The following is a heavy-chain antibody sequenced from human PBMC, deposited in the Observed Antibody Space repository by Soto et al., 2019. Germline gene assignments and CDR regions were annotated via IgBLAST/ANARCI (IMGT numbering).Heavy chain of an antibody. V-gene: IGHV5-51*01. D-gene: IGHD2-15*01. CDR1: GYSFTSYC. CDR2: IYPGDSDT. J-gene: IGHJ3*02. Sequence: PGESLKISCKGSGYSFTSYCIGWVRQMPGKGLEWMGIIYPGDSDTRYSPSFQGQVTISADKSISTAYLQWSSLKASDTAMYYYASSKSCSGGSCSPPWRNAFDIWGQGKMVTVSS. CDR3: ASSKSCSGGSCSPPWRNAFDI.